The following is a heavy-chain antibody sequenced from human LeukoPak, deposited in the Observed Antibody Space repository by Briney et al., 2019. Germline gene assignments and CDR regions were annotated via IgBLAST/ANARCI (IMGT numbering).Heavy chain of an antibody. D-gene: IGHD2-2*01. Sequence: GGSLRLSCAASGFTFSSYPMSWVRQAPVKGLQWVSAISGGGSSAYYADSAKGRFTISRDNSKSTLYLQMNSLRAEDTAIYYCAARPLMPPRFDNWGQGTLVTVSS. CDR1: GFTFSSYP. V-gene: IGHV3-23*01. CDR3: AARPLMPPRFDN. J-gene: IGHJ4*02. CDR2: ISGGGSSA.